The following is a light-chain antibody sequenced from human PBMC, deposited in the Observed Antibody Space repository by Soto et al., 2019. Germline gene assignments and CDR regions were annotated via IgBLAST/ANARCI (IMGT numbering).Light chain of an antibody. CDR3: QVWDSTTDHPV. CDR1: NIRSKS. Sequence: SYELTQPPSVSVAPGQTASFTCGGNNIRSKSVHWYQQRPGQAPVLVVHDDGVRPSGIPERFSGSNSWNTATLTISRVEAGDEADYYCQVWDSTTDHPVFGGGTKVTVL. V-gene: IGLV3-21*02. J-gene: IGLJ2*01. CDR2: DDG.